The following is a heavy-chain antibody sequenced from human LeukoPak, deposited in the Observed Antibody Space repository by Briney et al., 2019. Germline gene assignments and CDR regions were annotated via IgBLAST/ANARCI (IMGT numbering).Heavy chain of an antibody. CDR3: ARAPDADIVVVVAAPPSDYYYYMDV. V-gene: IGHV3-21*01. Sequence: GGSLRLSCAASGFTFSSYSMNWIRQAPGKGLEWVSSISSSSSYLYYADSVKGRFTISRDNAKNSLYLQMNSLRAEDTAVYYCARAPDADIVVVVAAPPSDYYYYMDVWGKGTTVTVSS. CDR1: GFTFSSYS. J-gene: IGHJ6*03. D-gene: IGHD2-15*01. CDR2: ISSSSSYL.